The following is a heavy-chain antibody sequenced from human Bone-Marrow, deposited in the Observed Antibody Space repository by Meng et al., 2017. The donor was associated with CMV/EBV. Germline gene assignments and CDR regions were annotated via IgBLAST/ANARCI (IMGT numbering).Heavy chain of an antibody. CDR1: GFTFSSYE. D-gene: IGHD3-22*01. CDR3: ASHLFYDSSGYYYVEGAFDI. J-gene: IGHJ3*02. V-gene: IGHV3-21*01. CDR2: ISSSSSYI. Sequence: GGSLRLSCAASGFTFSSYEMNWVRQAPGKGLEWVSSISSSSSYIYYADSVKGRFTISRDNAKNSLYLQMNSLRAEDTAVYYCASHLFYDSSGYYYVEGAFDIWGQGTMVTVSS.